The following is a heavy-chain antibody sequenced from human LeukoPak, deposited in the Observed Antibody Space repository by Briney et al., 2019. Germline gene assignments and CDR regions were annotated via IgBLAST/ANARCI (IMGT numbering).Heavy chain of an antibody. D-gene: IGHD3-10*01. CDR1: GGSVSDSS. Sequence: SETLSLTCSVSGGSVSDSSWSWIRQPAGKGLEWIGRIFGSGGSSYNPSLKSRVTMSVDTSKNQFSLKLTSLTAADTALYFCAQGAYGFGKKHTYYYIEVWGKGTTVTVSS. CDR3: AQGAYGFGKKHTYYYIEV. V-gene: IGHV4-4*07. CDR2: IFGSGGS. J-gene: IGHJ6*03.